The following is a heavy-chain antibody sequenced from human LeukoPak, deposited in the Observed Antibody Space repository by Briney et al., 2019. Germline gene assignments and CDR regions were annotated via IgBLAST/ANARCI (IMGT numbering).Heavy chain of an antibody. Sequence: FEGLSLTCTHSRDSLSGYYWTWIRQPPGEGREGTGYIYYTVSTNYNPSLKSRVKTTVHTSKNQFYRRLTSVTAGDPAGHYRAREHCSISNCYAVYWGQRTLVTVSS. V-gene: IGHV4-59*12. D-gene: IGHD2-2*01. CDR1: RDSLSGYY. J-gene: IGHJ4*02. CDR2: IYYTVST. CDR3: AREHCSISNCYAVY.